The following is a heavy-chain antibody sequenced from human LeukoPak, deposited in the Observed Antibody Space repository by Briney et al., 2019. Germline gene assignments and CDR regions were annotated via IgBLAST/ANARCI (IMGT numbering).Heavy chain of an antibody. Sequence: SETLSLTCTVSGGSVSSGSYYWSWIRQPPGKGLEWIGYIYYSGKTNYNPSLKSLITISVDTSNNQFSLKLSSVTAADTAVYYCAKSTTGYYFDYWGQGTLVTVSS. CDR1: GGSVSSGSYY. CDR3: AKSTTGYYFDY. CDR2: IYYSGKT. J-gene: IGHJ4*02. V-gene: IGHV4-61*01. D-gene: IGHD4-17*01.